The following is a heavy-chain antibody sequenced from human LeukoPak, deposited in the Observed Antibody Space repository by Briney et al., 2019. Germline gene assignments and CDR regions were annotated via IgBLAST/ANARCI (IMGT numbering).Heavy chain of an antibody. V-gene: IGHV3-13*01. CDR2: IDTVGNT. D-gene: IGHD1-26*01. J-gene: IGHJ6*02. CDR1: GFPFSNYD. Sequence: GGSLRLSCGASGFPFSNYDMHWVRQAPGKGLDWVSAIDTVGNTYYSGSVKGRFTISRENAQNSLFLQMNSLRDGDTALYYCIRIRTREHQYGMDVWGQGTRSPSP. CDR3: IRIRTREHQYGMDV.